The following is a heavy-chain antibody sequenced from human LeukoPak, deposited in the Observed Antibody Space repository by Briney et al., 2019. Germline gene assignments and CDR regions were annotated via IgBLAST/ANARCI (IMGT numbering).Heavy chain of an antibody. D-gene: IGHD3-3*01. Sequence: PGGSLRLSCAVSGLTFSNFKMNWVRQAPGKGLEWVAYISDSGRTTFYADSVKGRFTISRDHAKNSLYLQMSSLRVEDTAVYYCASWAGNTQSDSWSGPFDYWGQGTLVTVSS. V-gene: IGHV3-48*03. CDR3: ASWAGNTQSDSWSGPFDY. CDR2: ISDSGRTT. CDR1: GLTFSNFK. J-gene: IGHJ4*02.